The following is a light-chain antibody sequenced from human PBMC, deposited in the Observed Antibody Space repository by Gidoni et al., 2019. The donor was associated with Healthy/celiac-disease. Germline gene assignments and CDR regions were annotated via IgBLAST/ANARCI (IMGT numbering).Light chain of an antibody. CDR3: QQYNSYPVT. V-gene: IGKV1-5*03. J-gene: IGKJ2*01. Sequence: DIHMTKSPSTLSASVGDRVTITCRASQSISSWLSWYQQKPGKAPKLLIYTASSLESGVPSRFSGSGSGTEFTLTISSLQPDDFATYYCQQYNSYPVTFGQGTKLEIK. CDR2: TAS. CDR1: QSISSW.